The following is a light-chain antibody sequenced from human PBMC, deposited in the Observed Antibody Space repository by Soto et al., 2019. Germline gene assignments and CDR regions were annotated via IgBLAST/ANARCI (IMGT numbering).Light chain of an antibody. Sequence: ETVMTQSPATLSVSPGEGATLACRASQSISTTVAWYQQKPGQAPRLLIYGASTRATGIPVRFTGSGSGTEFTLIISSLQSEDLAVYYCQQYTDWPTTFGQGTKVDIK. J-gene: IGKJ1*01. CDR3: QQYTDWPTT. CDR1: QSISTT. CDR2: GAS. V-gene: IGKV3-15*01.